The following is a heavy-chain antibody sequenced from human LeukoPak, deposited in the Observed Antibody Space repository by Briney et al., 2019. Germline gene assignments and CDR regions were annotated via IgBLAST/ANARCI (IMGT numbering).Heavy chain of an antibody. D-gene: IGHD3-16*01. CDR1: GFTFYDYG. V-gene: IGHV3-20*04. Sequence: GGSLRLSCAASGFTFYDYGMSWVRQAQGQGLKWGSGINWNGGSTDYADSVKGRFTISRDNAKDSLSLQMNSLRAEDTALYYCARQVGGPNYYYYMDVWGKGTTVTVSS. CDR3: ARQVGGPNYYYYMDV. J-gene: IGHJ6*03. CDR2: INWNGGST.